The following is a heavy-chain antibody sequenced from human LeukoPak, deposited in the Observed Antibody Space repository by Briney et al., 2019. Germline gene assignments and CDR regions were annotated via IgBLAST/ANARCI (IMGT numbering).Heavy chain of an antibody. V-gene: IGHV3-21*01. J-gene: IGHJ4*02. D-gene: IGHD6-19*01. CDR2: ISSSSSYI. Sequence: PGGSLRLSCAASGFTFSSYSMNWVRQAPGEGLEWVSSISSSSSYIYYADSVKGRFTISRDNAKNSLYLQMNSLRAEDTAVYYCARLVAGPPGNFDYWGQGTLVTVSS. CDR1: GFTFSSYS. CDR3: ARLVAGPPGNFDY.